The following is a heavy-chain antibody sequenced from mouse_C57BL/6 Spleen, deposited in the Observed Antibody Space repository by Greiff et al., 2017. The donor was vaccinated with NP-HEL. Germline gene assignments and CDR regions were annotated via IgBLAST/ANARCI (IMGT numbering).Heavy chain of an antibody. V-gene: IGHV1-82*01. D-gene: IGHD1-1*01. CDR2: IYPGDGDT. Sequence: VQLQQSGPELVKPGASVKISCKASGYAFSSSWMNWVKQRPGKGLEWIGRIYPGDGDTNYNGKSKGKATLTADKSSSTAYMQLSSLTSEDSAVYFCAHYYGSSSRYFDVWGTGTTVTVSS. CDR3: AHYYGSSSRYFDV. CDR1: GYAFSSSW. J-gene: IGHJ1*03.